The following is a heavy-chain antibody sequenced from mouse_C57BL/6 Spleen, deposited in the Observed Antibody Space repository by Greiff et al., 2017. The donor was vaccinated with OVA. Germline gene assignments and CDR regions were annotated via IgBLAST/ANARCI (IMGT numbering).Heavy chain of an antibody. V-gene: IGHV3-6*01. D-gene: IGHD1-1*01. CDR2: ISYDGSN. Sequence: VQLQQSGPGLVKPSQSLSLTCSVTGYSITSGYYWNWIRQFPGNKLEWMGYISYDGSNNYNPSLKNRISITRDTSKNQFFLKLNSVTTEDTATYYCAREDHYGSRGYFDYWGQGTTLTVSS. CDR3: AREDHYGSRGYFDY. J-gene: IGHJ2*01. CDR1: GYSITSGYY.